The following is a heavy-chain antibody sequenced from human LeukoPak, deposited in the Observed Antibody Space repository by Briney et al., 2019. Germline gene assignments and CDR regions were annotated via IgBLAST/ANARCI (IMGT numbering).Heavy chain of an antibody. Sequence: GGSLRLSCAASGFTFSSYAMSWVRQAPGRGLEWVANINQDGSEKYYVASVKGRFTISRDNAKNSLYLQMNSLRADDTAVYYCARSFDYWGQGTLVTVSS. CDR3: ARSFDY. CDR2: INQDGSEK. V-gene: IGHV3-7*01. J-gene: IGHJ4*02. CDR1: GFTFSSYA.